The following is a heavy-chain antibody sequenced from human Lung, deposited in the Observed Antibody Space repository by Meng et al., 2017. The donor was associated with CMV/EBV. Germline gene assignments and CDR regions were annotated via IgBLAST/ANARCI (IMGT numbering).Heavy chain of an antibody. D-gene: IGHD4-17*01. CDR2: INSDGSST. CDR1: GFTFSSYW. CDR3: ARESVGWGYYGDYERYFDY. Sequence: GESLKISCAASGFTFSSYWMHWVRQAPGKGLVWVSRINSDGSSTSYADSVKGRFTISRGNAKNTLYLQMNSLRAEDTAVYYCARESVGWGYYGDYERYFDYWGQGXLVTVSS. V-gene: IGHV3-74*01. J-gene: IGHJ4*02.